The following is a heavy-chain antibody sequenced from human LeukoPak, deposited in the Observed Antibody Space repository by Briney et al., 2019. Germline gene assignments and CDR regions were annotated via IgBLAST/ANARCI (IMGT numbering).Heavy chain of an antibody. CDR1: GFTFSSYA. D-gene: IGHD2-2*02. J-gene: IGHJ4*02. V-gene: IGHV3-23*01. CDR3: RVPAAIVSIDY. Sequence: GGSLRLSCAASGFTFSSYAMSWVRQAPGKGLEWVSAISGSGGSTYYADSVKGRFTISRDNSKNTLYLQMNSLRADDTAVYYCRVPAAIVSIDYWGQGTLVTVSS. CDR2: ISGSGGST.